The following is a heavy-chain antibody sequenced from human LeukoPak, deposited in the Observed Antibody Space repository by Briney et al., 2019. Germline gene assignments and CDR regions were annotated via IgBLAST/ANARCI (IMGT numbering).Heavy chain of an antibody. Sequence: ASVKVSCKASGYTFTNYGISWVRQAPGQGLKWMGWINAYNGNTNYAQKLQGRVTMTTDTSTSTAYMELKSLIDADPALYYCSRAPYYYGSGDSGWFDPWGEGGLVTVSS. CDR2: INAYNGNT. J-gene: IGHJ5*02. V-gene: IGHV1-18*01. CDR1: GYTFTNYG. D-gene: IGHD3-10*01. CDR3: SRAPYYYGSGDSGWFDP.